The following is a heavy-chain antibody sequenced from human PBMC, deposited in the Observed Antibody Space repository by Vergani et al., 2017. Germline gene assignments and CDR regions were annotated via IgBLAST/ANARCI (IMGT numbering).Heavy chain of an antibody. J-gene: IGHJ4*02. D-gene: IGHD5-18*01. CDR2: ISGSGGST. CDR1: GFTFSSYA. V-gene: IGHV3-23*01. Sequence: EVQLLESGGGLVQPGGSLRLSCAASGFTFSSYAMSWVRQAPGKGLEWVSAISGSGGSTYYADSVKGRFTISRDNSKNTLYLQMNSLRAEDTAVYYCANQRERGYSYGYSYWGQGTLVTVSS. CDR3: ANQRERGYSYGYSY.